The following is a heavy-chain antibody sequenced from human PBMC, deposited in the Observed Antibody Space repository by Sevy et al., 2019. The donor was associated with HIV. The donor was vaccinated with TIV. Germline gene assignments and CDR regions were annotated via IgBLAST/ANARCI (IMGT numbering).Heavy chain of an antibody. CDR1: GGSISSYY. CDR3: ATISQQLVGFFDY. Sequence: QSQTLSLTCTVSGGSISSYYWSWIRQPPGKGLEWIGYIFYSGSTYYNPSLKRRVTISVDTSKNQFSLKLTSVTAADTAVYYCATISQQLVGFFDYWGQGTLVTVSS. J-gene: IGHJ4*02. V-gene: IGHV4-59*12. D-gene: IGHD6-6*01. CDR2: IFYSGST.